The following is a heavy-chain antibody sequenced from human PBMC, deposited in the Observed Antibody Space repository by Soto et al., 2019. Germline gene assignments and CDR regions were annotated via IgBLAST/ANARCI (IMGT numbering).Heavy chain of an antibody. J-gene: IGHJ6*02. CDR1: GFTFSSYA. D-gene: IGHD1-26*01. V-gene: IGHV3-23*01. CDR2: ISGSGGNT. Sequence: EVKLLESGGDLVQPGGSLRLSCAASGFTFSSYAMNWVRQAPGKGLEWVSAISGSGGNTFYADSAKGRFTISRDNSKHALFLQMHSLRAEDTAIYYCAMLNSGSYSYHGMDVWGQGTRVTVSS. CDR3: AMLNSGSYSYHGMDV.